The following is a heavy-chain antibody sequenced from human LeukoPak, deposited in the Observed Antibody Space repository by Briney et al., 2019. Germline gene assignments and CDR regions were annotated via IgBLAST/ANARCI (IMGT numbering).Heavy chain of an antibody. CDR2: ISGSGDTL. CDR1: GFTFSSYE. J-gene: IGHJ4*02. V-gene: IGHV3-48*03. CDR3: ARGLGPGPYFDY. D-gene: IGHD1-14*01. Sequence: AGGSLRLSCAASGFTFSSYEMNWVRQAPGKGQEWVSYISGSGDTLYYADSVKGRFTISRDNSKNSLYLQMNSLRAEDTAVYYCARGLGPGPYFDYWGQGTLVTVSS.